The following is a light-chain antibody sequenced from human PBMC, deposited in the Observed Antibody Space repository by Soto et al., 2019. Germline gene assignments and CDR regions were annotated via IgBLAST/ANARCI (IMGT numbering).Light chain of an antibody. CDR2: DAS. Sequence: EIVLTQSPAALSLSPGEIATLSCRASQSVSSYLAWYQQKPGQPPRLLIYDASSRAAGIPDRFTGGGSGADFTLTISSLEPEDFAVYYCQQRSNSITFGQGTRLEIK. V-gene: IGKV3-11*01. J-gene: IGKJ5*01. CDR1: QSVSSY. CDR3: QQRSNSIT.